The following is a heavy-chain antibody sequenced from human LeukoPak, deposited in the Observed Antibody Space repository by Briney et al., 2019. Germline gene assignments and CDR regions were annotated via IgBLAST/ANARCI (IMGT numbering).Heavy chain of an antibody. J-gene: IGHJ4*02. D-gene: IGHD4-17*01. CDR1: GFTFSSYA. CDR2: ISGSGGST. V-gene: IGHV3-23*01. CDR3: ARVGFTFQTTKEYYFDY. Sequence: GGSLRLSCAASGFTFSSYAMSWVRQAPGKGLEWVSAISGSGGSTYYADSVKGRFTISRDNSKNTLYLQMNSLRAEDTAVYYCARVGFTFQTTKEYYFDYWGQGTLVTVSS.